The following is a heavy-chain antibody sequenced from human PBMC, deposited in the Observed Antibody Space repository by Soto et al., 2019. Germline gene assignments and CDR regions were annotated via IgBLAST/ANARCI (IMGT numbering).Heavy chain of an antibody. V-gene: IGHV3-11*01. CDR1: GFTFSDYY. CDR3: ASIITWGPDY. Sequence: GGSLRLSCAASGFTFSDYYMSWIRQAPGKGLEWVSYISSSGSTYYADSVKGRFTISRDNSKNTLYLQMNSLRAEDTAVYYCASIITWGPDYWGQGTLVTVSS. J-gene: IGHJ4*02. CDR2: ISSSGST. D-gene: IGHD1-20*01.